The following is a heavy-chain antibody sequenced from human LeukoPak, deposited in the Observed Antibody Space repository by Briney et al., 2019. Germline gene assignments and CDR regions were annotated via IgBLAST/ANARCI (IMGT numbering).Heavy chain of an antibody. CDR1: GFTFDDYA. J-gene: IGHJ4*02. CDR2: ISWNSGSI. V-gene: IGHV3-9*01. CDR3: AKDVGFVVVPAALDY. D-gene: IGHD2-2*01. Sequence: GGSLRLSCAASGFTFDDYAMHWVRQAPGKGLEWVSGISWNSGSIGYADSVKGRFTISRDNAKNSLYLQMNSLRAEDTALYYCAKDVGFVVVPAALDYWGQGTLVTVSS.